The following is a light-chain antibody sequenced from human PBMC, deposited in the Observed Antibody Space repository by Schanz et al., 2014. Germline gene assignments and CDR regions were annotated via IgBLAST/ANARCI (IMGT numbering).Light chain of an antibody. J-gene: IGLJ3*02. CDR1: SSNIGAGYD. Sequence: QSVLTQPPSVSGAPGQRVTISCTGSSSNIGAGYDVHWYQQLPGTAPKLLIYFNTNRPSGVPGRFSGSKSGTSASLAISGLQAEDEADYYCSSYTSSSTFWVFGGGTKLTVL. CDR2: FNT. CDR3: SSYTSSSTFWV. V-gene: IGLV1-40*01.